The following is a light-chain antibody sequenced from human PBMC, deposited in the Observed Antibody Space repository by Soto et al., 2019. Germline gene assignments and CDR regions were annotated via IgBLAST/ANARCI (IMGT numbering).Light chain of an antibody. CDR2: DAS. V-gene: IGKV3D-15*01. CDR3: QQYNNWPLT. Sequence: EIVMTQSPATLSVTQGERATLSCRASQSVSSRLAWYQQNPGQPPRLLIYDASTGATGIPPRFGGTGSGTEFTLTISSLQSEDFAVYYCQQYNNWPLTFGGGTKVEIK. J-gene: IGKJ4*01. CDR1: QSVSSR.